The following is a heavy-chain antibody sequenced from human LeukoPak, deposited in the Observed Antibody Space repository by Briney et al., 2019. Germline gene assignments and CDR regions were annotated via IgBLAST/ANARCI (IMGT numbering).Heavy chain of an antibody. CDR1: GFTFSSYW. J-gene: IGHJ4*02. CDR2: IYSSGNT. CDR3: ARRRSSSWGIDY. Sequence: GGSLRLSCAASGFTFSSYWMSWARQAPGKGLEWVSVIYSSGNTYYADSVKDRFTISRDNSKNTMYLQMNSLRTEDTAVYYCARRRSSSWGIDYWGQGTLVTVSS. D-gene: IGHD6-13*01. V-gene: IGHV3-66*02.